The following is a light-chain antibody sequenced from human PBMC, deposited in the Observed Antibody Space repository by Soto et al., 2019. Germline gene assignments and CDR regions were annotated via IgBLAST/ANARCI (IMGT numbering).Light chain of an antibody. CDR2: GVS. CDR3: QQYGSSPLIT. Sequence: EIVMTQSPATLSVSPGERATLSCRASQSVSSNLAWYQQKPGQAPKFLIYGVSSRATGTPDRFSGSGSGTDFTLTISRLEPEDFAVYHCQQYGSSPLITFGQGTRLEI. J-gene: IGKJ5*01. V-gene: IGKV3-20*01. CDR1: QSVSSN.